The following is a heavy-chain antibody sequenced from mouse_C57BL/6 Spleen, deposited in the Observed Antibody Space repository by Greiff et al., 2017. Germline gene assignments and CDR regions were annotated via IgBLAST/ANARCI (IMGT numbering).Heavy chain of an antibody. Sequence: QVQLQQPGAELVKPGASVQVSCKASGYTFTSYWMHWVKQRPGQGLEWIGKIHPSDSDTNYNQKFKGKATLTVDKSSSTAYMQLSTLTSEDSAVKSCASPYYYGSTLDYGCQGTTLTVSS. V-gene: IGHV1-74*01. CDR1: GYTFTSYW. D-gene: IGHD1-1*01. J-gene: IGHJ2*01. CDR3: ASPYYYGSTLDY. CDR2: IHPSDSDT.